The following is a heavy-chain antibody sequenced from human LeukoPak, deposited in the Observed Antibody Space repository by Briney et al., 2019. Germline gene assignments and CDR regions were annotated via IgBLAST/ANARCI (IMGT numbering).Heavy chain of an antibody. V-gene: IGHV4-4*07. J-gene: IGHJ6*03. D-gene: IGHD2-2*01. Sequence: PSETLSLTCTVSGGSISSYYWSWIRQPAGKGLEWIGRIYTSGSTNYNPSLKSRVTMSVDTSKNQFSLKLSSVTAADTAVYYCARGIYCSSTSCYYYYYYMAVSGNGTTVTVSS. CDR1: GGSISSYY. CDR3: ARGIYCSSTSCYYYYYYMAV. CDR2: IYTSGST.